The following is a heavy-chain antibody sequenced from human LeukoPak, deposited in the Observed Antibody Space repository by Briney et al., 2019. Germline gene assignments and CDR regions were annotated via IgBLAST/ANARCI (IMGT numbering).Heavy chain of an antibody. Sequence: GGSLRLSCAASGFTFDDYAMHWVRQGPGKSLEWVSGISWNSGSIGYADSVKGRFTVSRDNAKKSLYLQMNSLRAEDMALYYCAKDEFSGRYSGAFDIWGQGTMVTVSS. CDR1: GFTFDDYA. V-gene: IGHV3-9*03. CDR3: AKDEFSGRYSGAFDI. J-gene: IGHJ3*02. D-gene: IGHD1-26*01. CDR2: ISWNSGSI.